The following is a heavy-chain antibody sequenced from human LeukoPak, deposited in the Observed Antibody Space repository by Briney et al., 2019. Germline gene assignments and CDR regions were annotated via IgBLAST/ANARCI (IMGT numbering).Heavy chain of an antibody. CDR3: ARRGGYRPFDY. D-gene: IGHD5-12*01. J-gene: IGHJ4*02. CDR1: GGSISSSSYY. CDR2: IYYSGST. Sequence: SETLSLTCTVSGGSISSSSYYWGWIRRPPGKGLEWIGSIYYSGSTYYNPSRKSRVTISVDTSKNQFSLKLSSVTAADTAVYYCARRGGYRPFDYWGQGTLVTVSS. V-gene: IGHV4-39*01.